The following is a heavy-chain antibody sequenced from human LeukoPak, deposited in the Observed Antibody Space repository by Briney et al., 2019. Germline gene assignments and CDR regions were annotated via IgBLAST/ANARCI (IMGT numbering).Heavy chain of an antibody. Sequence: ASVKVSCKASGYTFTGYYMHWVRQAPGQGLEWMGWINPNSGGTNYVQKFQGRVTMTRDTSISTAYMELSRLRSDDTAVYYCARNILTGLCPDYWGQGTLVTVSS. V-gene: IGHV1-2*02. D-gene: IGHD3-9*01. CDR2: INPNSGGT. CDR3: ARNILTGLCPDY. CDR1: GYTFTGYY. J-gene: IGHJ4*02.